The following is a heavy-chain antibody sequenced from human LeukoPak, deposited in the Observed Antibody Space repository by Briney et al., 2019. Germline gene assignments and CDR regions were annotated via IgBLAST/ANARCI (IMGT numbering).Heavy chain of an antibody. CDR1: GFTFSSSG. D-gene: IGHD6-13*01. CDR3: ARGKEQQLYAFDI. Sequence: GRSLRLSCAASGFTFSSSGMHWVRQAPGKGLEWVAVIWFDGSYKYYGDSVKGRFTISRDNSKNTLYLQMDSLSAEDTAVYYCARGKEQQLYAFDIWGQGTMVTVSS. V-gene: IGHV3-33*01. CDR2: IWFDGSYK. J-gene: IGHJ3*02.